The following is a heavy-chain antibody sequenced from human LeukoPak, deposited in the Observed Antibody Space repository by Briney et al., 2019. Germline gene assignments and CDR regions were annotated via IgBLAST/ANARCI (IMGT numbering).Heavy chain of an antibody. CDR2: INPNSGGT. CDR1: GYTFTAYY. D-gene: IGHD6-19*01. Sequence: ASLKVSCKASGYTFTAYYIHWVRRAPGQGLEWMGWINPNSGGTESAQKFQGRVTMTRDTSISTAYMELSRLRSDDTAVYYCASRGRIAVAGPDDAFDIWGQGTMVTVSS. J-gene: IGHJ3*02. V-gene: IGHV1-2*02. CDR3: ASRGRIAVAGPDDAFDI.